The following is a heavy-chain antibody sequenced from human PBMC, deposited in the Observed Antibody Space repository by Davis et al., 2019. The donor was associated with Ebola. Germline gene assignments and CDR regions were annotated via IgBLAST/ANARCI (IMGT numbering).Heavy chain of an antibody. Sequence: SVKVSCKASGGTFSSYAISWVRQAPGQGLEWMGRIIPILGIANYAQKFQGRVTMTRDTSTSTVYMELSSLRSEDTAVYYCASAGMTTYTLGLKYYYYYGMDVWGQGTTVTVSS. J-gene: IGHJ6*02. CDR1: GGTFSSYA. CDR2: IIPILGIA. D-gene: IGHD4-17*01. V-gene: IGHV1-69*04. CDR3: ASAGMTTYTLGLKYYYYYGMDV.